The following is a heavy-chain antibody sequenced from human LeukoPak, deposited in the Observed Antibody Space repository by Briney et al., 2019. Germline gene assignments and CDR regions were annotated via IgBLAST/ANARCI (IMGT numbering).Heavy chain of an antibody. V-gene: IGHV3-30*18. CDR2: ISYDGSNK. CDR3: AKDLGSGWDFDY. CDR1: GFTFSSYG. Sequence: PGRSPRLSCAASGFTFSSYGMHWVRQAPGKGLEWVAVISYDGSNKYYADSVKGRFTISRDNSKNTLYLQMNSLRAEDTAVYYCAKDLGSGWDFDYWGQGTLVTVSS. J-gene: IGHJ4*02. D-gene: IGHD6-19*01.